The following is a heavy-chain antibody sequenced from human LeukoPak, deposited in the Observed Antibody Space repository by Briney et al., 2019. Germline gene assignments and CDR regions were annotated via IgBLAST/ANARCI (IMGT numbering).Heavy chain of an antibody. V-gene: IGHV3-74*01. CDR2: IKSDGIIT. D-gene: IGHD1-14*01. J-gene: IGHJ4*02. CDR1: GFTFTSHW. CDR3: TRDAAGLDY. Sequence: GGSLRLSCVASGFTFTSHWMHWVRQAPGKGLVWVSRIKSDGIITLYADSVKGRFTISRDNAKNTVYLQMNSLRAEDTGVYYCTRDAAGLDYWGQGTLVTVSS.